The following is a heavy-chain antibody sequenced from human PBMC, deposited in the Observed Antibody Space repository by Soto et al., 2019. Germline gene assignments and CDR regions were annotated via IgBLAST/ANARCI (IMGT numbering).Heavy chain of an antibody. J-gene: IGHJ6*02. D-gene: IGHD3-10*01. V-gene: IGHV1-69*06. Sequence: GASVKVSCKASGGTFSSYAISWVRQAPGQGLEWMGGIIPIFGTANYAQKFQGRVTITADKSTSTAYMELSSLRSEDTAVYYCARVVWFGEYYYGMDVWGQGTTVTVSS. CDR1: GGTFSSYA. CDR3: ARVVWFGEYYYGMDV. CDR2: IIPIFGTA.